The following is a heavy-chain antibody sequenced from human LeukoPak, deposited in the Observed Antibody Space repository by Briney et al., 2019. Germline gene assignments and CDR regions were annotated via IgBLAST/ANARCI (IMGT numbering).Heavy chain of an antibody. CDR3: ARESAGISSGM. CDR2: IWYDGSNK. Sequence: GGSLRLSCATSGFTFSSYGFHWVRQAPGKGLEWVAVIWYDGSNKYYADSVKGRFIISRDSSENTVYLQMNSLRVEDTAVYYCARESAGISSGMWGQGTMVSVSS. D-gene: IGHD2-15*01. J-gene: IGHJ3*02. CDR1: GFTFSSYG. V-gene: IGHV3-33*01.